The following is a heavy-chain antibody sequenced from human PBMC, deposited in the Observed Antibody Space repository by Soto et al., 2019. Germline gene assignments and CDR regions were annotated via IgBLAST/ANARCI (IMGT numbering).Heavy chain of an antibody. CDR1: GGSISSYY. J-gene: IGHJ6*02. CDR2: IYYSGST. Sequence: SETLSLTCTVSGGSISSYYWSWIRQPPGKGLEWIGYIYYSGSTNYNPSLKSRVTISVDTSKNQFSLELSSVTAADTAVYYCARFYEFWSGPRSGMAVWGQGTTVTVSS. V-gene: IGHV4-59*01. CDR3: ARFYEFWSGPRSGMAV. D-gene: IGHD3-3*01.